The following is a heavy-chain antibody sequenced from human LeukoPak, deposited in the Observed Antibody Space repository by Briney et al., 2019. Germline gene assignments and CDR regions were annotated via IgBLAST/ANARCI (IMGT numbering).Heavy chain of an antibody. V-gene: IGHV4-34*01. D-gene: IGHD6-13*01. J-gene: IGHJ4*02. CDR2: INHSGST. Sequence: PSETLSLTCAVYGGSFSGYYWSWIRQPPGKGLEWIGEINHSGSTSYNPSLKSRVTISVDTSKNQFSLKLSSVTAADTAVYYCARGSRRAYSSSWYYYWGQGTLVTVSS. CDR3: ARGSRRAYSSSWYYY. CDR1: GGSFSGYY.